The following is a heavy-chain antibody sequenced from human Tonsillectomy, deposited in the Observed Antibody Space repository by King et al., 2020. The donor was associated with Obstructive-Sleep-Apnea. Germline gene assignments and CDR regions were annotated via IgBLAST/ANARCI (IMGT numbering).Heavy chain of an antibody. D-gene: IGHD4-17*01. J-gene: IGHJ4*02. CDR1: GGSISSSNW. CDR3: ASLGGDYVLSFDY. V-gene: IGHV4-4*02. CDR2: IYHSGSN. Sequence: VQLQESGPGLVKPSGTLSLTCAVSGGSISSSNWWSWVRQPPGKGLEWIGEIYHSGSNNYNPSLKSRVTISVDKSKNQFSLKLSSVTAADTAVYYCASLGGDYVLSFDYWGQGTLVTVSS.